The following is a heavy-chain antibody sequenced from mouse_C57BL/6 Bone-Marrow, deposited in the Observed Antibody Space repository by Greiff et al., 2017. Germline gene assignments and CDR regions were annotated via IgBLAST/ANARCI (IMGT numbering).Heavy chain of an antibody. CDR2: ISYDGSN. Sequence: VQLQQSGPGLVKPSQSLPLTCSVTGYPITSCYYWYWIRQFPGNKLEWMGYISYDGSNNYNPSLKNRISITRDTSKNQFFLKLNSVTTEDTAESSAVVKSYYAMDYWGQGTSVTVSS. CDR3: VVKSYYAMDY. CDR1: GYPITSCYY. D-gene: IGHD1-1*01. J-gene: IGHJ4*01. V-gene: IGHV3-6*01.